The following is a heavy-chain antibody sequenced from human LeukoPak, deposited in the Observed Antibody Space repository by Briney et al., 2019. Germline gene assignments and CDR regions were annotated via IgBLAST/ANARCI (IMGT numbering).Heavy chain of an antibody. J-gene: IGHJ4*02. CDR1: GYSISSGYY. CDR2: IYHSGST. Sequence: NPSETLSLTCTVSGYSISSGYYWGWIRQPPGKGLEWIGSIYHSGSTYYNPSLKSRVTISVDTSKNQFSLKLSSVTAADTAVYYCARSTIFGVPDYWGQGTLVTVS. CDR3: ARSTIFGVPDY. V-gene: IGHV4-38-2*02. D-gene: IGHD3-3*01.